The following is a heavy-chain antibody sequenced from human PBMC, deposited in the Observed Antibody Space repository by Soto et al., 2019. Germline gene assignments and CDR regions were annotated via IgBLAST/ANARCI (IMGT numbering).Heavy chain of an antibody. J-gene: IGHJ6*02. D-gene: IGHD3-10*01. V-gene: IGHV4-31*03. CDR1: GASISSGGYY. CDR3: ARMYYYGSVSYYRGVYYYGMDV. CDR2: TYYIGRT. Sequence: TLSLTCPVSGASISSGGYYWTWIRQDPGKGREWIGYTYYIGRTYYNPSLTSRVTLAVNTTKHQLSLKLSSVTAADTTVNYCARMYYYGSVSYYRGVYYYGMDVWGQGTTVTGSS.